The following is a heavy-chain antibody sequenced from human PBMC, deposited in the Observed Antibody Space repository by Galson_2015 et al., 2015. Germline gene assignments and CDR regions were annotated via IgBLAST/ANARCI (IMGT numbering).Heavy chain of an antibody. D-gene: IGHD6-13*01. V-gene: IGHV3-30-3*01. Sequence: SLRLSCAASGFTFSSYAMHWVRQAPGKGLEWVAVISYDGSNKYYADSVKGRFTISRDNSKNTLYLQMNSLRAEDTAVYYCARDPVVGYSSSWYNWYFELWGRGTLVTVSS. CDR3: ARDPVVGYSSSWYNWYFEL. CDR1: GFTFSSYA. CDR2: ISYDGSNK. J-gene: IGHJ2*01.